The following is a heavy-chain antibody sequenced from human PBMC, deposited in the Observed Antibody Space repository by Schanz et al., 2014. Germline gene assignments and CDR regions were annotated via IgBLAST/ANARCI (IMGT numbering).Heavy chain of an antibody. D-gene: IGHD3-10*01. CDR1: GFTFSSHW. V-gene: IGHV3-74*02. CDR2: INSVGSNT. J-gene: IGHJ3*02. CDR3: AKGRFGELSAFDI. Sequence: EEQLVESGGGLVQPGGSLRLSCAASGFTFSSHWMHWVRQDPGKGLVWVARINSVGSNTDYADSVKGRFTISRDNSKNTLYLQMNSLRAEDTAVYYCAKGRFGELSAFDIWGQGTMVTVSS.